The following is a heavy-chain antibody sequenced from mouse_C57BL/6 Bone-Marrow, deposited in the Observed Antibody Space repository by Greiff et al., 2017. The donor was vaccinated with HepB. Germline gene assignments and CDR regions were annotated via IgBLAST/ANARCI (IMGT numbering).Heavy chain of an antibody. CDR3: ARDYDYDGRFPFAY. D-gene: IGHD2-4*01. V-gene: IGHV5-4*01. Sequence: EVQRVESGGGLVKPGGSLKLSCAASGFTFSSYAMSWVRQTPEKRLEWVATISDGGSYTYYPDNVKGRFTISRDNAKNNLYLQMSHLKSEDTAMYYCARDYDYDGRFPFAYWGQGTLVTVSA. J-gene: IGHJ3*01. CDR2: ISDGGSYT. CDR1: GFTFSSYA.